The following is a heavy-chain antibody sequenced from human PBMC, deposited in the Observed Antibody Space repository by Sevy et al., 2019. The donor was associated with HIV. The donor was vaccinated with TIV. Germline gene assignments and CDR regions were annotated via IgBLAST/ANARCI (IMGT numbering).Heavy chain of an antibody. V-gene: IGHV3-23*01. CDR1: GFTFSSYA. D-gene: IGHD3-16*01. CDR2: ISGSGGST. J-gene: IGHJ4*02. Sequence: GGSLRLSCAASGFTFSSYAMSWVRQAPGEGLEWVSTISGSGGSTYYADPVKGRFTVSRDNSKNTLYLQMNSLRAEDTAVYYCANRALLGGYFDSWGQGTLVTVSS. CDR3: ANRALLGGYFDS.